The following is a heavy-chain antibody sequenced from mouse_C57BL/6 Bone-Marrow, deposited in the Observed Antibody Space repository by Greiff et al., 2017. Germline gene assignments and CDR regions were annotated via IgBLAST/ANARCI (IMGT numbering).Heavy chain of an antibody. J-gene: IGHJ3*01. V-gene: IGHV2-4*01. D-gene: IGHD2-2*01. CDR3: AKGYDWFAY. Sequence: VQLQQSGPGLVQPSQSLSITCTVSGFSLTSYGVHWVRQPPGKGLEWLGVIWSGGSTDYNAAFISRLSISKDNSKSQVFFKMNSLQADDTAIYYCAKGYDWFAYWGQGTLVTVSA. CDR1: GFSLTSYG. CDR2: IWSGGST.